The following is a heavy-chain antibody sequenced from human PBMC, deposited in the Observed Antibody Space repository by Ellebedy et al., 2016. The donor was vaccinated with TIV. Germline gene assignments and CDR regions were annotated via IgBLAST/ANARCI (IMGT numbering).Heavy chain of an antibody. J-gene: IGHJ3*02. V-gene: IGHV1-8*01. Sequence: ASVKVSCXASGYTFTSYDINWVRQATGQGLEWMGWMNPNSGNTGYAQKFQGWVTMTRDTSISTAYMELSRLRSDDTAVYYCARGSGGSEIDIWGQGTMVTVSS. CDR1: GYTFTSYD. D-gene: IGHD5-12*01. CDR2: MNPNSGNT. CDR3: ARGSGGSEIDI.